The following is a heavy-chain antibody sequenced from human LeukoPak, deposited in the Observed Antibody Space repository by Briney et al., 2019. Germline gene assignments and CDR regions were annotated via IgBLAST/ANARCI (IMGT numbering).Heavy chain of an antibody. J-gene: IGHJ4*02. Sequence: SETLSLTCTVSGGSISSYYWSWIRQPPGKGLEWIGYIYYSGSTNYNPSLKSRVTISVDTSKNLFSLKLSSVTAADTAVYYCARVSVDTAMVTTGGFDYWGQGTLVTVSS. V-gene: IGHV4-59*01. CDR1: GGSISSYY. CDR3: ARVSVDTAMVTTGGFDY. CDR2: IYYSGST. D-gene: IGHD5-18*01.